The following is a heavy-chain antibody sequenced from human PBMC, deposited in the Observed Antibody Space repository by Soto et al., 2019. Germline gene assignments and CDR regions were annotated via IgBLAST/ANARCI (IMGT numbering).Heavy chain of an antibody. Sequence: GGSLRLSCAASGFTFNNYWMNWVRQAPGKGLEWVANLKQDGSEEYYADSVKGRFTISRDNSKNTLYLQMNSLRAEDTAVYYCARDKRDLRFLEWSYYFDYWGQGTLVTVSS. V-gene: IGHV3-7*01. D-gene: IGHD3-3*01. CDR1: GFTFNNYW. CDR3: ARDKRDLRFLEWSYYFDY. J-gene: IGHJ4*02. CDR2: LKQDGSEE.